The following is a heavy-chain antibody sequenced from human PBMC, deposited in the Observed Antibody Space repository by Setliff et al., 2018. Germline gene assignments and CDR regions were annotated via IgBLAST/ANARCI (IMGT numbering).Heavy chain of an antibody. CDR3: ARDAKIVVVHNPYYFDQ. J-gene: IGHJ4*02. CDR2: ISSDGSSK. V-gene: IGHV3-30*04. Sequence: LRLSCAASGFTFTRYTMHWVRQAPGKGLEWVAVISSDGSSKNYADSLEGRFTISRDNSRNTLYLQMSGLRAEDTAVYYCARDAKIVVVHNPYYFDQWGQGTLVTVSS. CDR1: GFTFTRYT. D-gene: IGHD3-22*01.